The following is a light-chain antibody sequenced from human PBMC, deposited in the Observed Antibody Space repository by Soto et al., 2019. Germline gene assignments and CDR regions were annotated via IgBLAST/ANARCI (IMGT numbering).Light chain of an antibody. CDR3: AAWDDSLNGVV. Sequence: QSVLTQAPSTSGTPGQRVTISCSGSSSNIGGNTVNWYQQLPGTAPKPLIYSNNLRPSEVPGRFSGSKSGTSASLAISGLQSDDEADYYCAAWDDSLNGVVFGGGTKLTVL. V-gene: IGLV1-44*01. J-gene: IGLJ2*01. CDR1: SSNIGGNT. CDR2: SNN.